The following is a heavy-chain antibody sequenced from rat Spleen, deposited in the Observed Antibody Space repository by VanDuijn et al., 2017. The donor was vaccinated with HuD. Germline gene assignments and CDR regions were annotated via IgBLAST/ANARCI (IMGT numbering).Heavy chain of an antibody. CDR2: IWSNGGT. V-gene: IGHV2S63*01. J-gene: IGHJ2*01. CDR3: AKDGDNGSRFEY. Sequence: EVQLKESGPGLVQPSQTLSLTCIVSGFSLADYSVHWVRQPPGKGLEWMGVIWSNGGTDYNSAIKSRLSISRDTSKSQVFLKMNSLQTEDTAPYYCAKDGDNGSRFEYWGQGVMVTVSS. D-gene: IGHD1-10*01. CDR1: GFSLADYS.